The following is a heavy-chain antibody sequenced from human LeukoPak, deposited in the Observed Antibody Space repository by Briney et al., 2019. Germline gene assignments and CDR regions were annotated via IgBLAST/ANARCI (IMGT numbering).Heavy chain of an antibody. V-gene: IGHV3-66*01. D-gene: IGHD6-13*01. CDR3: ARAFVTAAGFFDT. CDR2: IYSGGNT. J-gene: IGHJ4*02. Sequence: GGSLRLSCAASGFTFDDYGMSWVRQAPGKGLEWVSVIYSGGNTYYADSVKGRFTISRDNSVNTLYLQMNSLRTEDTAVYYCARAFVTAAGFFDTWGQGTLVTVSS. CDR1: GFTFDDYG.